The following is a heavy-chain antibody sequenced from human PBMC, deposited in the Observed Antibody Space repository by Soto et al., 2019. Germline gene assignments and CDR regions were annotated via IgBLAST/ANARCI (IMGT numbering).Heavy chain of an antibody. CDR3: ARNPLGYCSSTSCQNPLYYYYGMDV. CDR2: ISYDGSNK. CDR1: GFTFSSYA. Sequence: GGSLRLSCAASGFTFSSYAMHWVRQAPGKGLEWVAVISYDGSNKYYADSGKGRFTISRDNSKNTLYLQMNSLGAEEKAVYYCARNPLGYCSSTSCQNPLYYYYGMDVWGQGTTVTVSS. D-gene: IGHD2-2*01. J-gene: IGHJ6*02. V-gene: IGHV3-30-3*01.